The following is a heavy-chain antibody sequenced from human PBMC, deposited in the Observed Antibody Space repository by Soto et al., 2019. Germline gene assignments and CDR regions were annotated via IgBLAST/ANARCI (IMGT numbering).Heavy chain of an antibody. J-gene: IGHJ4*02. CDR3: ARGYSSGWYGEYYFDY. CDR1: GGSISSSSYY. D-gene: IGHD6-19*01. CDR2: IYYSGST. V-gene: IGHV4-39*01. Sequence: QLQLQESGPGLVKPSETLSLTCTVSGGSISSSSYYWGWIRQPPGKGLEWIGSIYYSGSTYYNPSLKSRVTISVDTSKNQFSLKLSSMTAADTAVYYCARGYSSGWYGEYYFDYWGQGTLVTVSS.